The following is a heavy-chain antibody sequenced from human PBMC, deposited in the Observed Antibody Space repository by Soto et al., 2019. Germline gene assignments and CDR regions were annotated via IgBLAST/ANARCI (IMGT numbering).Heavy chain of an antibody. Sequence: GWSLRLSCAASGFTFKNYYMTWIRQAPGKGLEWVSYISDSGSSIYYADSVKGRFTISRDNAKNSLLLEMNSLRGEDTAVYFCARESEDLTSNFDYWGQGNMVTVYS. V-gene: IGHV3-11*01. CDR3: ARESEDLTSNFDY. CDR2: ISDSGSSI. CDR1: GFTFKNYY. J-gene: IGHJ4*02.